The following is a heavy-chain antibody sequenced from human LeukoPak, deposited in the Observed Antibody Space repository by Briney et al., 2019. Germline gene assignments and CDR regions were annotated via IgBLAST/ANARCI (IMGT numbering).Heavy chain of an antibody. CDR1: GGSISSGGYS. Sequence: PSQTLSLTCAVSGGSISSGGYSWSWIRQPPGKGLEWIGYIYHSGSTYYNPSLKSRVTISVDTSKNQFSLKLSSVTAADTAVYYCARARRDGYKEGFDPWGQGTLVTVSS. V-gene: IGHV4-30-2*01. CDR2: IYHSGST. J-gene: IGHJ5*02. D-gene: IGHD5-12*01. CDR3: ARARRDGYKEGFDP.